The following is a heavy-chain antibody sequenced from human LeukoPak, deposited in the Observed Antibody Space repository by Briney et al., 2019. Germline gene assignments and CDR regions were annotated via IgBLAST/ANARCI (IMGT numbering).Heavy chain of an antibody. J-gene: IGHJ4*02. Sequence: GGSLRLSCAASGFTVSSNYMSWVRQAPGKGLEWVSVIYSGGSTYYADSVKGRFTISRDNSKNTLYLQMNSLRAEDTAVYYCARYDWMYSGSYFNYWGQGTLVTVSS. CDR3: ARYDWMYSGSYFNY. D-gene: IGHD1-26*01. CDR2: IYSGGST. V-gene: IGHV3-66*01. CDR1: GFTVSSNY.